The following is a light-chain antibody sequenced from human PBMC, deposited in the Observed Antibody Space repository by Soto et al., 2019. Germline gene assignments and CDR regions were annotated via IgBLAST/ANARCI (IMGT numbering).Light chain of an antibody. Sequence: QSVLTQPASVSGSPGQSTTISCTGASSDVGSYNLVSWYQQHPGKAPKLVTYEVNKRPSGVSNRFSGSKSGNTASLTISGLQAEDEADYYCCSYAGSNNTFYVFGTGTKVTVL. J-gene: IGLJ1*01. V-gene: IGLV2-23*02. CDR3: CSYAGSNNTFYV. CDR1: SSDVGSYNL. CDR2: EVN.